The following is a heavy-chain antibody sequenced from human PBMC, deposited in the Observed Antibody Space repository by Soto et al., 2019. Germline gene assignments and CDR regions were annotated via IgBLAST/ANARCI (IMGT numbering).Heavy chain of an antibody. V-gene: IGHV3-33*01. Sequence: QVQLVESGGGVVQPGRSLRLSCAASGFTFSSYGMHWVRQAPGKGLEWVAVKWYDGSNKYYADSVKGRFTISRDNSKNTLYLQMNSLRAEDTAVYYCAREKVVVAATGPFDYWGQGTLVTVSS. CDR2: KWYDGSNK. CDR1: GFTFSSYG. CDR3: AREKVVVAATGPFDY. D-gene: IGHD2-15*01. J-gene: IGHJ4*02.